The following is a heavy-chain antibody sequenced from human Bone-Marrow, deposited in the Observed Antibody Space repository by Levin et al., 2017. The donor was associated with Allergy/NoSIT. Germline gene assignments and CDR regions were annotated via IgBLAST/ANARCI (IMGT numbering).Heavy chain of an antibody. CDR2: IYPGDSDT. V-gene: IGHV5-51*01. CDR1: GYSFTGSW. J-gene: IGHJ4*02. CDR3: ATLRYCSGTSCHAFDN. D-gene: IGHD2-2*01. Sequence: KVSCKASGYSFTGSWIGWVRQMPGKGLEWMGLIYPGDSDTRYSPSFQGQVTISADKSITTAYLQWSSLKASDSAIYFCATLRYCSGTSCHAFDNWGQGTLVTVSS.